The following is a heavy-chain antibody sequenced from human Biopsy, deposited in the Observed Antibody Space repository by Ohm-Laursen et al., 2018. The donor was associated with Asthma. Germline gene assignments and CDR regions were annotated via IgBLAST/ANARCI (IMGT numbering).Heavy chain of an antibody. CDR2: IYSGGGT. CDR3: ARGDSSNWSHYYFDY. CDR1: GFDFSDYT. J-gene: IGHJ4*02. V-gene: IGHV3-53*01. D-gene: IGHD3-22*01. Sequence: SLRLSCSASGFDFSDYTMNWVRQPPGKGLEWVSVIYSGGGTYYADSVQGRVTISRDNSKNTLSLQMNSLRAEDTAVYYCARGDSSNWSHYYFDYWGQGTLVTVSS.